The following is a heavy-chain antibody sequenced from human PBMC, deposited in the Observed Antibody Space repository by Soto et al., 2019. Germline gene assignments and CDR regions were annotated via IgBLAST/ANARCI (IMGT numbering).Heavy chain of an antibody. J-gene: IGHJ1*01. CDR2: FNSLGGST. Sequence: ASVKVSCKASGHTFTHSHAYWVRQAPGRGREWLGMFNSLGGSTTYAQNLQGRVIMSRDTSTNTVYMELSRQRSEDTPVYYCARKANNSSDYSRYFQRWSQGSGVTVYS. V-gene: IGHV1-46*01. CDR3: ARKANNSSDYSRYFQR. D-gene: IGHD3-22*01. CDR1: GHTFTHSH.